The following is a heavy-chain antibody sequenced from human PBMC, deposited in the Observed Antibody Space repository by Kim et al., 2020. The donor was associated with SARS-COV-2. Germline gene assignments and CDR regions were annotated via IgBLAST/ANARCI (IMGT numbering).Heavy chain of an antibody. J-gene: IGHJ3*02. CDR3: ARRGYYNYEAFDI. CDR2: IYYSGST. V-gene: IGHV4-59*08. Sequence: SETLSLTCTVSGGSIRSYYWSWIRQPPGKGLEWIGYIYYSGSTNYDPSLKSRVTISVDTSKNQFSLKLSSVTAADTAVYYCARRGYYNYEAFDIWGQGTMVTVSS. CDR1: GGSIRSYY. D-gene: IGHD3-16*01.